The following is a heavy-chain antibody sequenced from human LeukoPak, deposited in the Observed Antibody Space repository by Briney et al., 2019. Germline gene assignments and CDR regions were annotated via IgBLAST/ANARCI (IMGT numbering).Heavy chain of an antibody. V-gene: IGHV4-61*02. CDR2: IYTSGST. Sequence: SETLSLTCTVSGGSISSGSYYWSWIRQPAGKGLKWIGRIYTSGSTNYNPSLKSRVTISVDTSKNQFSLKLSSVTAADTAVYYCARDAIAAAAGGFYYYYYMDVWGKGTTVTVSS. D-gene: IGHD6-13*01. CDR1: GGSISSGSYY. CDR3: ARDAIAAAAGGFYYYYYMDV. J-gene: IGHJ6*03.